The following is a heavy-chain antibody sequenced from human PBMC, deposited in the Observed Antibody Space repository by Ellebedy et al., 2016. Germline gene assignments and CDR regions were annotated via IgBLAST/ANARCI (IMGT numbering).Heavy chain of an antibody. J-gene: IGHJ5*02. V-gene: IGHV1-18*04. D-gene: IGHD2-2*01. CDR1: GYTFTAYY. Sequence: ASVKVSCKASGYTFTAYYMHWVRQAPGQGLEWMGRTSGYNGNTNYAQKLQGRVTMTTDTSTSTAYMELRSLTSDDTAVYYCARSPSCYSCWFDPWGQGTLVTVSS. CDR3: ARSPSCYSCWFDP. CDR2: TSGYNGNT.